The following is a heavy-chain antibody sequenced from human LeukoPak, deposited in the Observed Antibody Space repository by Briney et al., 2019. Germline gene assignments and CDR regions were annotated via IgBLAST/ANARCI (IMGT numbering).Heavy chain of an antibody. CDR2: IYYSGST. V-gene: IGHV4-30-4*08. CDR1: SGSISSGDYY. D-gene: IGHD2-21*01. CDR3: ARVGKYCGGDCYSVKY. J-gene: IGHJ4*02. Sequence: SETLSLTCTVSSGSISSGDYYWSWIRQPPGKGLEWIGYIYYSGSTYYNPSLKSRVTISVDTSKNQFSLNLRSVTPADTAVYYCARVGKYCGGDCYSVKYWGQGTLVTVSS.